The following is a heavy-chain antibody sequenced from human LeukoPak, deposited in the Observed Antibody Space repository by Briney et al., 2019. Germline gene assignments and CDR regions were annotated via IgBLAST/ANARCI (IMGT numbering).Heavy chain of an antibody. CDR2: ISSSSSTI. J-gene: IGHJ4*02. D-gene: IGHD2-2*01. V-gene: IGHV3-48*01. CDR1: GFTFSSYS. CDR3: ARDGLIVVVPAATSFFDY. Sequence: GGSLRLSCAASGFTFSSYSMNWVRQAPGKGLEWVSYISSSSSTIHYADSVKGRFTISRDNAKNSLYPQMNSLRAEDTAVYYCARDGLIVVVPAATSFFDYWGQGTLVTVSS.